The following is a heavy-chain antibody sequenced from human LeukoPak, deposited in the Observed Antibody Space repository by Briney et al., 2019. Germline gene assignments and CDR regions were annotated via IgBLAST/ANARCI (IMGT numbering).Heavy chain of an antibody. CDR3: ARDQTLHRFLEWIGQFDY. CDR1: GFTFSSYW. V-gene: IGHV3-7*01. CDR2: IKQDGIEK. Sequence: GSLRLSCAVSGFTFSSYWMSWVRQAPGKGLEWVANIKQDGIEKYYVDSVEGRFTISRDNAKNSLYLQMNSLRAEDTAVYYCARDQTLHRFLEWIGQFDYWGQGTLVTVSS. D-gene: IGHD3-3*01. J-gene: IGHJ4*02.